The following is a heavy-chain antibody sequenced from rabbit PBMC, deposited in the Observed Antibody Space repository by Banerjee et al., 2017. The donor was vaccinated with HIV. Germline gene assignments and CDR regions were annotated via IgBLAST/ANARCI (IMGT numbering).Heavy chain of an antibody. J-gene: IGHJ4*01. CDR3: AIATMTMVIFYFNL. D-gene: IGHD2-1*01. CDR2: IYAGSSGST. CDR1: GFSFSSSYY. Sequence: QSLEESGGDLVKPGASLTLTCTASGFSFSSSYYMCRVRQAPGKGLEWIACIYAGSSGSTYYASWAKGRFTISKTSSTTVTLQMTSLTAADTATYFCAIATMTMVIFYFNLWGPGTLVTVS. V-gene: IGHV1S40*01.